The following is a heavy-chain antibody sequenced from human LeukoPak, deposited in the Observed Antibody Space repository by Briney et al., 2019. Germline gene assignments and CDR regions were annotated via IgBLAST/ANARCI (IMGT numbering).Heavy chain of an antibody. Sequence: KPSETLSLTCTVSGGSINNYYWSWIRQLPGKGLEWIGYIYYSGTTNYNPSLKSRVTLSVDTSKNQFSLRLTSVTAADTAVYFCARGSPTPDYWGQGTLVTVSS. CDR2: IYYSGTT. CDR3: ARGSPTPDY. J-gene: IGHJ4*02. CDR1: GGSINNYY. V-gene: IGHV4-59*01. D-gene: IGHD1-26*01.